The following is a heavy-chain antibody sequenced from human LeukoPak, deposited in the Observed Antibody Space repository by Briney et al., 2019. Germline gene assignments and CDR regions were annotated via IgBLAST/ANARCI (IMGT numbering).Heavy chain of an antibody. J-gene: IGHJ4*02. V-gene: IGHV3-48*01. CDR1: GFTFSSYN. CDR3: AREEGFDY. CDR2: ISSSSSTI. Sequence: GGSLRLSCAASGFTFSSYNMNWVRQAPGKGLEWVSFISSSSSTIYYADSVKGRFAISRDNAKNSLYLQMNSLRAEDTAAYYCAREEGFDYWGQGTLVTVSS.